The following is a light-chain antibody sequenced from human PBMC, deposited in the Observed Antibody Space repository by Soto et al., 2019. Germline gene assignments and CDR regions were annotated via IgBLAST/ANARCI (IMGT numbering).Light chain of an antibody. Sequence: EIVLTQSPATLSLSPGERATPSCRASQSVSSFLAWYQQKPGQAPTLLIHDASQRATGIPARFSGSGSGTDFTLTISSLEPEDLAIYYCQQRTNWLWTFGQGTKVEIK. CDR2: DAS. V-gene: IGKV3-11*01. CDR3: QQRTNWLWT. J-gene: IGKJ1*01. CDR1: QSVSSF.